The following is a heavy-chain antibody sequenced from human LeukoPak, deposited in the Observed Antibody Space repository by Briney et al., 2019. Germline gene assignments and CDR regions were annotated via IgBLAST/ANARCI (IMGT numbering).Heavy chain of an antibody. J-gene: IGHJ6*02. Sequence: SETLSLTCTVSGGSISSYYWSWIRQPPGKGLEGIGYVYYSGSTNYNPSLKSRVTISVDTSKNQFSLTLSSATAADTAVYYCARAEGDYYGMDVWGQGTTVTVSS. CDR3: ARAEGDYYGMDV. CDR2: VYYSGST. V-gene: IGHV4-59*01. CDR1: GGSISSYY.